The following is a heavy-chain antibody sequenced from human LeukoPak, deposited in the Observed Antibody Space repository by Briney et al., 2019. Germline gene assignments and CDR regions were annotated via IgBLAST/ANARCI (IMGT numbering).Heavy chain of an antibody. D-gene: IGHD6-19*01. J-gene: IGHJ6*03. CDR3: AREGGYSSGWYSSPYYYYYMDV. CDR1: GASISSYY. Sequence: SETLSLTCTVSGASISSYYWSWIRQPPGKGLEWIGYIYYSGITNYNPSLKSRVTISVDTSKNQFSLKLSSVTAADTAVYYCAREGGYSSGWYSSPYYYYYMDVWGKGTTVTVSS. V-gene: IGHV4-59*12. CDR2: IYYSGIT.